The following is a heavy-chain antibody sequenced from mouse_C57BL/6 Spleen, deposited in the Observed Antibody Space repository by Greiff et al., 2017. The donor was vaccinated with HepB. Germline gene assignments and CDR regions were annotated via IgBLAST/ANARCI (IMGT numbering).Heavy chain of an antibody. V-gene: IGHV1-74*01. CDR1: GYTFTSYW. D-gene: IGHD1-1*01. J-gene: IGHJ2*01. CDR3: AIASYYYGSPIDD. CDR2: IHPSDSDT. Sequence: VKLQQPGAELVKPGASVKVSCKASGYTFTSYWMHWVKQSPGQGLEWIGRIHPSDSDTNYNQKFKGKATLTVDKSSSTAYMQLSSLTSEDSAVYYCAIASYYYGSPIDDWGTGTTLTAAS.